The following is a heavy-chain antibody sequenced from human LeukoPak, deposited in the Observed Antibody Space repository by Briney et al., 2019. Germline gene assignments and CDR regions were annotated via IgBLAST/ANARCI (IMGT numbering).Heavy chain of an antibody. D-gene: IGHD6-6*01. CDR3: AKGVERQLVPPRFDY. J-gene: IGHJ4*02. V-gene: IGHV3-23*01. Sequence: GGSLRLSCAASGFTFSSYAMSWVRQAPGKGLEWVSAISGSGGSTYYADSVKGRFTISRDNSKNTLYLQMNSLRAEDTAVYYCAKGVERQLVPPRFDYWGQGTLVTVSS. CDR1: GFTFSSYA. CDR2: ISGSGGST.